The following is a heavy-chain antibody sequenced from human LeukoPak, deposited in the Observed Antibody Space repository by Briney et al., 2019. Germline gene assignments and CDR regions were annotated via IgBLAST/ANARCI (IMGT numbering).Heavy chain of an antibody. V-gene: IGHV1-8*01. CDR1: GYTFTSYD. CDR3: ARYSGSYVSAFDI. D-gene: IGHD1-26*01. CDR2: MNPNSGNT. Sequence: GSVKVSCKASGYTFTSYDINWVRQATGQGLEWMGWMNPNSGNTGYAQKFQGRVTMTRNTSISTAYMELSSLRSEDTAVYYCARYSGSYVSAFDIWGQGTMVTVSS. J-gene: IGHJ3*02.